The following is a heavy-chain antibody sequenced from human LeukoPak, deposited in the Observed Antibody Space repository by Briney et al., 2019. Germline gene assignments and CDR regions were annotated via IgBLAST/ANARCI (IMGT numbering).Heavy chain of an antibody. V-gene: IGHV1-69*13. D-gene: IGHD6-13*01. CDR1: GGTFSSYA. J-gene: IGHJ4*02. Sequence: EASVKVSCKASGGTFSSYAISWVRQAPGQGLEWMGGIIPFFGTANYAQKFQGRVTITADESTSTAYMELSSLRSEDTAVYYCASHMYSSSWALEYYFDYWGQGTLVTVSS. CDR2: IIPFFGTA. CDR3: ASHMYSSSWALEYYFDY.